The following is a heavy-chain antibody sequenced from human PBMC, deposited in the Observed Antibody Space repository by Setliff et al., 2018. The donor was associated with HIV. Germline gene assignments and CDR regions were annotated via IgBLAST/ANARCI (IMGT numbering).Heavy chain of an antibody. J-gene: IGHJ3*02. CDR3: ARDRGVYCISSSCYSPVDAFDI. D-gene: IGHD2-2*01. Sequence: AASVKVSCKTSGYRFIGHYLHWVRLAPGQGPEWVGWISAYNGNTNYAQKLQGRVTVTTDTSTSTAYMELRSLRSDDTAVYYCARDRGVYCISSSCYSPVDAFDIWGQGTTVTVSS. V-gene: IGHV1-18*04. CDR1: GYRFIGHY. CDR2: ISAYNGNT.